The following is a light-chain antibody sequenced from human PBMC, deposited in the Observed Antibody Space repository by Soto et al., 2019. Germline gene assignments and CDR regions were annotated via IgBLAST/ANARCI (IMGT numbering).Light chain of an antibody. CDR3: QQYNKWPIP. J-gene: IGKJ5*01. Sequence: EIVMTQSPATLSVSPGERATLSCRASQSVSSNLAWYQQKPGQAPRLLIYGASTGATGFPARFSGSGSGTEFTLTISSLQSEDFAVYYCQQYNKWPIPFGQGTRLEIK. V-gene: IGKV3-15*01. CDR1: QSVSSN. CDR2: GAS.